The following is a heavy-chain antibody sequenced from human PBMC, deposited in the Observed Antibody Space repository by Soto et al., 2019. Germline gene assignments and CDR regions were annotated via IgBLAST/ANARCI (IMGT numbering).Heavy chain of an antibody. CDR2: ISYDGSNK. J-gene: IGHJ4*02. CDR3: AKGSTAMTYFDY. D-gene: IGHD5-18*01. V-gene: IGHV3-30*18. CDR1: GFTFSSYG. Sequence: QVQLVESGGGVVQPGRSLRLSCPASGFTFSSYGMHWVRQAPGKGLEWVAVISYDGSNKYYADSVKGRFTISRDNSKNTLYLQMNSLRAEDTAVYYCAKGSTAMTYFDYWGQGTLVTVSS.